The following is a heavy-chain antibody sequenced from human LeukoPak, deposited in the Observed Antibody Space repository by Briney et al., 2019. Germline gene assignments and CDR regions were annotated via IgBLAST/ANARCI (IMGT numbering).Heavy chain of an antibody. CDR2: ISGSGGST. Sequence: GGSLRLSCAASGFTFGNFWMSWVRQAPGKGLEWVSAISGSGGSTYYADSVKGRFTISRDNSKNTLYLQMNSLRAEDTAVYYCAKDGGLSGNAFDIWGQGTMVTVSS. D-gene: IGHD2-15*01. V-gene: IGHV3-23*01. CDR1: GFTFGNFW. CDR3: AKDGGLSGNAFDI. J-gene: IGHJ3*02.